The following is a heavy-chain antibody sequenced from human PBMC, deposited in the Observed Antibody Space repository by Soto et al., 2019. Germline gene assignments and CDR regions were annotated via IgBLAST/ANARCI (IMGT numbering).Heavy chain of an antibody. CDR3: AKDLDPNEGSYYIAQGAFDI. CDR1: GFTFSSYA. J-gene: IGHJ3*02. V-gene: IGHV3-23*01. D-gene: IGHD3-10*01. Sequence: EVQLLESGGGLVQPGGSLRLSCAASGFTFSSYAMSWVRQAPGKGLEWVSAISGSGGSTYYADSVKGRFTISRDNSKNTLYLQMNSLRAEDTAVYYCAKDLDPNEGSYYIAQGAFDIWGQGTMVTVSS. CDR2: ISGSGGST.